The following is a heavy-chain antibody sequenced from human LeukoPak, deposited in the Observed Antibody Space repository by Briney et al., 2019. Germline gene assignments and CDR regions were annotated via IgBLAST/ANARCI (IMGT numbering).Heavy chain of an antibody. J-gene: IGHJ4*02. V-gene: IGHV4-38-2*01. CDR3: ARYRYGGPADY. CDR2: IYHAGST. CDR1: GYAIRSGFY. Sequence: SETLSLTCAVSGYAIRSGFYWGWLRQPPGKELEWIGSIYHAGSTYYTPSLKSRVTISVDTSKNHFSLSLNSVTVADTAVYYCARYRYGGPADYWGPGTQLTVSS. D-gene: IGHD3-16*02.